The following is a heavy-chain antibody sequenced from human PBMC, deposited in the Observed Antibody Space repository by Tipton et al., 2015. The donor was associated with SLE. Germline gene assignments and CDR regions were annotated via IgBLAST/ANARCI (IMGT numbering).Heavy chain of an antibody. Sequence: TLSLTCSVSGVSISRGSYFWTWIRQPAGKGLEWVGHIFSTGITDYNPSLKSRVSISAVTSKNQFSLNLDSMTAADTAVYYCARDSHTDYGDFYVDSWGQGTLVTVSS. V-gene: IGHV4-61*09. CDR3: ARDSHTDYGDFYVDS. CDR2: IFSTGIT. CDR1: GVSISRGSYF. J-gene: IGHJ4*02. D-gene: IGHD4-17*01.